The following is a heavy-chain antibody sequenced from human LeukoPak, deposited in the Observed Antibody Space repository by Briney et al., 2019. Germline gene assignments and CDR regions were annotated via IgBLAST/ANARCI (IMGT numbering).Heavy chain of an antibody. Sequence: GGSLRLSCAASGFTFSNYAMSWVRQAPGKGLEWVSGISGSNSGGSTYYADSVKGRFTISRDNSKNTLYLQMNSLRAEDTAFYYCAKARTVTTSRFHYWGQGTLVTVSS. V-gene: IGHV3-23*01. D-gene: IGHD4-17*01. CDR1: GFTFSNYA. J-gene: IGHJ4*02. CDR3: AKARTVTTSRFHY. CDR2: ISGSNSGGST.